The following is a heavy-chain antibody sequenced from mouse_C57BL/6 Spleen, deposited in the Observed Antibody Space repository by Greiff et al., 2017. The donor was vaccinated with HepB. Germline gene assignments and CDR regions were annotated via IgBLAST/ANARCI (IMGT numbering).Heavy chain of an antibody. CDR3: ARDFDYDEGGYFDY. CDR2: ISDGGSYT. D-gene: IGHD2-4*01. CDR1: GFTFSSYA. V-gene: IGHV5-4*01. Sequence: EVQRVESGGGLVKPGGSLKLSCAASGFTFSSYAMSWVRQTPEKRLEWVATISDGGSYTYYPDNVKGRFTISRDNAKNNLYLQMSHLKSEDTAMYYCARDFDYDEGGYFDYWGQGTTLTVSS. J-gene: IGHJ2*01.